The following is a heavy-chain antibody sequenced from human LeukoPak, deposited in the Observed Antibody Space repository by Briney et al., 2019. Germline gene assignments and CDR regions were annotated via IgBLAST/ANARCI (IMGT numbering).Heavy chain of an antibody. Sequence: PGGSLRLSCAASGFTFSSYEMNWVRQAPGKALERWSYISSSGSTIYYADSVKCRFTISRDNAKNSVYLQMNSLRAEDTAVYYCARVYSGWYYFDYWGQGTLVTVSS. D-gene: IGHD5-12*01. CDR3: ARVYSGWYYFDY. CDR1: GFTFSSYE. CDR2: ISSSGSTI. J-gene: IGHJ4*02. V-gene: IGHV3-48*03.